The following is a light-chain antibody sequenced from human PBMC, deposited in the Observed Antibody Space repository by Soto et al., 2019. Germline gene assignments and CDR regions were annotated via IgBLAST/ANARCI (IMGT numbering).Light chain of an antibody. J-gene: IGKJ5*01. V-gene: IGKV3D-11*02. CDR2: DAS. Sequence: EIVMTQSPATLSVSPGERATLSCRASQSVSSNLAWYQQKPGQAPRLLIYDASNRATGIPARFSGSGPGTDFTLTISSLEPEDFAVYYCQQRSNPITFGQGTRLEIK. CDR3: QQRSNPIT. CDR1: QSVSSN.